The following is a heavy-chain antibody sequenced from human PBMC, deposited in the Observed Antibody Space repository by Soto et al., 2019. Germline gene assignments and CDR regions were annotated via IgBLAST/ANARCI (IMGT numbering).Heavy chain of an antibody. Sequence: QVQLQQWGAGLLKPSETLSLTCAVYGGSFSGYYWSWIRQPPGKGLEWIGEINHSGSTNYNPSLKSRVTIPVDTSKNQFSLKLSSVTAADTAVYYCASRVVVAATIDYWGQGTLVTVSS. CDR1: GGSFSGYY. V-gene: IGHV4-34*01. D-gene: IGHD2-15*01. CDR2: INHSGST. CDR3: ASRVVVAATIDY. J-gene: IGHJ4*02.